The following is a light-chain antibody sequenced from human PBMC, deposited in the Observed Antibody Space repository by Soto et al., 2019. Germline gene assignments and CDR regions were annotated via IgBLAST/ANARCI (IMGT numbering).Light chain of an antibody. Sequence: QSALTQPASVSVSPGQTITISCTGTTSDVGSYTLGSWYQQHPGKAPKLMIYEVSKRPSGVSNRFSGSKSGNTASLTISGLQAEDEAYYDCCSYAGSSLEVFGTGTKVTVL. J-gene: IGLJ1*01. V-gene: IGLV2-23*02. CDR3: CSYAGSSLEV. CDR2: EVS. CDR1: TSDVGSYTL.